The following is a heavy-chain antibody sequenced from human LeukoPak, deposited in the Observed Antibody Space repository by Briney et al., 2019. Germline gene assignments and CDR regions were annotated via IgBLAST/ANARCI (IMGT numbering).Heavy chain of an antibody. V-gene: IGHV4-34*01. CDR2: INHSGST. D-gene: IGHD2-2*01. Sequence: SETLSLTCAVYGGSFSGYYWSWIRQPPGKGLEWIGEINHSGSTNYNPSLKSRVTISVGTSKNQFSLKLSSVTAADTAVFYCARGRTGYQLLPTKKDYSYYYMDVWGKGTTVTVSS. J-gene: IGHJ6*03. CDR3: ARGRTGYQLLPTKKDYSYYYMDV. CDR1: GGSFSGYY.